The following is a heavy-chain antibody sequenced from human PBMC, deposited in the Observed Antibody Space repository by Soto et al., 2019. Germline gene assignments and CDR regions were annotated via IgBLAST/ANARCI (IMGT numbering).Heavy chain of an antibody. Sequence: ASVKVSCNASGYTFTSYAMHWVRQAPGQRLEWMGWINAGNGNTKYSQKFQGRVTITRDTSASTAYMELSSLRSEDTAVYYCARAQLRYFDLPRLFWGQGTLVTVSS. CDR3: ARAQLRYFDLPRLF. J-gene: IGHJ4*02. V-gene: IGHV1-3*01. CDR1: GYTFTSYA. CDR2: INAGNGNT. D-gene: IGHD3-9*01.